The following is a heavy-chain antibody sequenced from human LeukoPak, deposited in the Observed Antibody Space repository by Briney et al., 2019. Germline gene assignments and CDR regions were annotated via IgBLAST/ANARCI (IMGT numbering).Heavy chain of an antibody. V-gene: IGHV3-9*01. CDR3: AKGGAATPQYNWFDP. J-gene: IGHJ5*02. CDR1: GFTFDDYA. CDR2: ISWNSGSI. Sequence: GRSLRLSCAASGFTFDDYAMHWVRQAPGKGLEWVSGISWNSGSIGYADSVKGRFTISRDNAKNSLYLQMNSLRAEDTALYYCAKGGAATPQYNWFDPWGQGTLVTVSS.